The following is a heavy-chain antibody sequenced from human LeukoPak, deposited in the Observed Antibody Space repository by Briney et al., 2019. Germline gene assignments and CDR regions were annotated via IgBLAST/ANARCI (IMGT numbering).Heavy chain of an antibody. CDR3: ARTSIGAGTYYFDY. CDR2: INPSGGST. J-gene: IGHJ4*02. CDR1: GYTFTTYY. D-gene: IGHD1-1*01. Sequence: ASVKVSCKASGYTFTTYYMHWVRQAPGQGLDWMGIINPSGGSTNYAQRFQGRVTMTGDMSTSTVYMELSSLRSGDMAVYYCARTSIGAGTYYFDYWGQGTPVTVSS. V-gene: IGHV1-46*01.